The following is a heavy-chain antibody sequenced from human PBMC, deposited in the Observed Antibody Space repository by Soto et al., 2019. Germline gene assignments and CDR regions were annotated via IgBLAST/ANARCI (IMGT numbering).Heavy chain of an antibody. D-gene: IGHD3-22*01. CDR1: GFTFSSYS. CDR2: ISSSSRYI. Sequence: EVQLVESGGGLVKPGGSLRLSCAASGFTFSSYSMNWVRQAPGKGLEWVSSISSSSRYIYYADSVKGRFTISRDNAKTSLYLQRKSLRAEDTAVYYCARDPGGSSGYYFVYWGQGTLVTVSS. CDR3: ARDPGGSSGYYFVY. J-gene: IGHJ4*02. V-gene: IGHV3-21*01.